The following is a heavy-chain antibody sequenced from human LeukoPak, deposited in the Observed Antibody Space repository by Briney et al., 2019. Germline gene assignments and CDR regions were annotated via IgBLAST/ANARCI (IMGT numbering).Heavy chain of an antibody. V-gene: IGHV1-46*01. D-gene: IGHD5-18*01. CDR3: ARGTTSGYSYGLLDY. J-gene: IGHJ4*02. CDR2: INPSGGST. Sequence: ASVKVSCTASGYTFTSYYMHWVRQAPGQGLEWMGIINPSGGSTSYAQKFQGRVTMTRDTSTSTVYMELSSLRSEDTAVYYCARGTTSGYSYGLLDYWGQGTLVTVSS. CDR1: GYTFTSYY.